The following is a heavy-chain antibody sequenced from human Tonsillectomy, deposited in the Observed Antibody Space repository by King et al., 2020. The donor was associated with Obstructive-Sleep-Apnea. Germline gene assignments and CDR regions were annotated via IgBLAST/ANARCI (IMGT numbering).Heavy chain of an antibody. CDR3: ARDSYDMLTGAYQFEY. CDR2: IYYSGST. CDR1: GGSISSSSYY. D-gene: IGHD3-9*01. V-gene: IGHV4-39*07. J-gene: IGHJ4*02. Sequence: QLQESGPGLVKPSETLSLTCTVSGGSISSSSYYWGWIRQPPGKGLEWIGSIYYSGSTYYNPSLKSRVTISVDTSKNLFSLKLSSLTAADTAVYYCARDSYDMLTGAYQFEYWGQGTLVTVSS.